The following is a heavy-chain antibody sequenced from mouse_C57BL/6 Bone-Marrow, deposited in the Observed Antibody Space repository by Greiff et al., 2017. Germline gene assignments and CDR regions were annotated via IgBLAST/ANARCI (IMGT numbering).Heavy chain of an antibody. J-gene: IGHJ3*01. CDR3: TNLLAY. V-gene: IGHV1-69*01. CDR2: IDPSASYT. Sequence: QVQLQQPGAELVMPGASVKLSCKASGYNFTSYWMHWVKQRHAQGLEWIGEIDPSASYTNYNQKFKGQSTLTVDKSSSTAYMQLSSLTSEDSAVYYCTNLLAYWGQGTLVTVSA. CDR1: GYNFTSYW.